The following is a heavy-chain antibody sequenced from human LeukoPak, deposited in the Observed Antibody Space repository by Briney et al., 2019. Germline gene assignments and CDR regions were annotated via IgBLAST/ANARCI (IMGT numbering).Heavy chain of an antibody. D-gene: IGHD1-20*01. J-gene: IGHJ4*02. CDR3: ANHRTPDRYHWNYFDY. CDR2: ITISSSTI. V-gene: IGHV3-48*01. Sequence: PGGSLRLSCAASGFTFSTYSMNWVRQAPGKGLEWVSYITISSSTIYYADSVIGRFTVSRDDSKNTLYLQMNSLRADDTAIYYCANHRTPDRYHWNYFDYWGQGTLVTVSS. CDR1: GFTFSTYS.